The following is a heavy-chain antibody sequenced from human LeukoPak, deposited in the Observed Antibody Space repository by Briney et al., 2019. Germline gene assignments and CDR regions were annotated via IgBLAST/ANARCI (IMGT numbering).Heavy chain of an antibody. J-gene: IGHJ4*02. D-gene: IGHD6-6*01. Sequence: PRASVKVSCKASGGTFSSYAISWVRQAPGQGLEWMGRIIPIFGTANYAQKFQGRVTITTDESTSTAYMELSSLRSEDTAVYYCASEDVEYSSSSYFDCWGQGTLVTVSS. CDR2: IIPIFGTA. CDR3: ASEDVEYSSSSYFDC. CDR1: GGTFSSYA. V-gene: IGHV1-69*05.